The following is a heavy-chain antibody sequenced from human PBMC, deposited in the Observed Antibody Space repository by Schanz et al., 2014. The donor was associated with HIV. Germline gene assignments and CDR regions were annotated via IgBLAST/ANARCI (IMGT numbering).Heavy chain of an antibody. J-gene: IGHJ4*02. CDR3: ARDRPVIVGATRADGGTDFDY. D-gene: IGHD1-26*01. CDR2: ISAYNGNT. Sequence: QVQLVQSGTKVAQPGASVKVSCKASGYTFISYGITWVRQAPGQGLEWMGWISAYNGNTNYAQKFQGRLTMTTDTSTSTAYMELRSLRSDDTAVYYCARDRPVIVGATRADGGTDFDYWGQGTLVTVSS. CDR1: GYTFISYG. V-gene: IGHV1-18*01.